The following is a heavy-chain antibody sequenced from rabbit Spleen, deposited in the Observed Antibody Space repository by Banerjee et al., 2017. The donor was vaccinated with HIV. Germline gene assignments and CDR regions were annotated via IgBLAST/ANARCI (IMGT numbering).Heavy chain of an antibody. J-gene: IGHJ4*01. CDR2: INAVTGKA. Sequence: QEQLVESGGGLVRPEGSLKLSCTASGFSFSNKAVMCWVRQAPGKGLQWIACINAVTGKAVYATWAKGRFTFSKTSSTTVTLQLNSLSAADTARYFCARGGRSYSLWGPGTLVTVS. D-gene: IGHD4-1*01. CDR3: ARGGRSYSL. CDR1: GFSFSNKAV. V-gene: IGHV1S45*01.